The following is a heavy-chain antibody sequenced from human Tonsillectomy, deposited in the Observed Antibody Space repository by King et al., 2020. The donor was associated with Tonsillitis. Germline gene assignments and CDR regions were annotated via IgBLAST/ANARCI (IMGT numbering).Heavy chain of an antibody. V-gene: IGHV3-23*04. D-gene: IGHD4-23*01. Sequence: VQLVESGGGLVQPGGSLRISCEASGFTFSNYAMAWVRQAPGKGLEWVSVVSGRGSTTFYADSVKGPLTVSRDNSKNTLFLQMNSLRAEDTAVYYCAKTGTTMATEFDYWGQGTLVTVSS. CDR1: GFTFSNYA. J-gene: IGHJ4*02. CDR2: VSGRGSTT. CDR3: AKTGTTMATEFDY.